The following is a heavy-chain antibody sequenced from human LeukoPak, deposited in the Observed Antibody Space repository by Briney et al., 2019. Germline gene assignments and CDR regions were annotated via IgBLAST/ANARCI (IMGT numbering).Heavy chain of an antibody. CDR2: ISSSSSTI. Sequence: TGGSLRLSCAASGFTFSSYSMNWVRQAPGKGLEWVSYISSSSSTIYYADSVKGRFTISRDNAKNSLYLQMNSLRAEDTAVYYCARALRYFDWLSTSPEYIWFDPWGQGTLVTVSS. V-gene: IGHV3-48*01. J-gene: IGHJ5*02. CDR1: GFTFSSYS. D-gene: IGHD3-9*01. CDR3: ARALRYFDWLSTSPEYIWFDP.